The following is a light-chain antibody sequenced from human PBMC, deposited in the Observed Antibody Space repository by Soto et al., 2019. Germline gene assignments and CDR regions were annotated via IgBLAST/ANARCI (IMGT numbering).Light chain of an antibody. CDR1: QSISIW. V-gene: IGKV1-12*01. CDR2: AAS. CDR3: QQTNSFPPRM. Sequence: DVQMTQSPPTLSASVGDRVTITCRASQSISIWLAWYQVKPGKAPKLLIYAASSLQSGVPSRFSGSGSGTDFTLTISSLQPEDFATYHCQQTNSFPPRMFGQGTKVDIK. J-gene: IGKJ1*01.